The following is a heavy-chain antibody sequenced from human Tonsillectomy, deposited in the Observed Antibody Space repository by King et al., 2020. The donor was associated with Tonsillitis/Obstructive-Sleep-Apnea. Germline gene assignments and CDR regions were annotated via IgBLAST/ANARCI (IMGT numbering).Heavy chain of an antibody. Sequence: VQLQESGPGLVKPSETLSLTCTVSGGSISSYYWSWLRQPPGKGLEWIGYIYYSGSTNYNPSLKSRVTISVDTSKNQFSLKLSSVTAADTAVYYCARHLYGYFDYWGQGTLVTVSS. CDR1: GGSISSYY. V-gene: IGHV4-59*08. D-gene: IGHD2-8*01. CDR3: ARHLYGYFDY. J-gene: IGHJ4*02. CDR2: IYYSGST.